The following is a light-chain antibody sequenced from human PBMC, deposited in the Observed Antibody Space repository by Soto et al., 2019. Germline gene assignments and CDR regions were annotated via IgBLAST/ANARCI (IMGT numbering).Light chain of an antibody. CDR3: QQRSNWPPYT. CDR1: QSVNSY. CDR2: DAS. Sequence: EIVLTQSPATLSLSPGERATLSCRASQSVNSYLAWYQQKPGQALRLLIYDASNRATGIPARFSGSGSGTDFTLTISSLEPEDFAVYYCQQRSNWPPYTFGQGTKLEIK. J-gene: IGKJ2*01. V-gene: IGKV3-11*01.